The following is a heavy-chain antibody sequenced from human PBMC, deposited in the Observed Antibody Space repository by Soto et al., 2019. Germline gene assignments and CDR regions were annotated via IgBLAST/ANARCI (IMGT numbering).Heavy chain of an antibody. CDR3: ARGASAMATSDY. D-gene: IGHD1-26*01. J-gene: IGHJ4*02. Sequence: QVQLQQWGAGLLKPSETLSLTCAVYGGDFSGYYWSWIRPPPGKGLEWIGEINHSGSTNYNPSLKSRVTISVDSAKNQFSLKLSSVTAAYTAVYDCARGASAMATSDYWGQGTLVTVSS. V-gene: IGHV4-34*01. CDR1: GGDFSGYY. CDR2: INHSGST.